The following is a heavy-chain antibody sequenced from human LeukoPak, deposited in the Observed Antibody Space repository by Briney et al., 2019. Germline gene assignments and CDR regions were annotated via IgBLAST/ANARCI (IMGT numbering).Heavy chain of an antibody. J-gene: IGHJ4*02. D-gene: IGHD2-2*01. V-gene: IGHV3-15*01. CDR3: TTDRYCSSTTCPGAFDH. Sequence: KSGGSLRLSCAASGFTFSNGWVSWVRQAPGKGLEWVGRIKSKTDGGTKEYAAPVKGRFTISRDDSKTPLYLQMNSLKTEDTAVYYCTTDRYCSSTTCPGAFDHWGQGTLVTVSP. CDR2: IKSKTDGGTK. CDR1: GFTFSNGW.